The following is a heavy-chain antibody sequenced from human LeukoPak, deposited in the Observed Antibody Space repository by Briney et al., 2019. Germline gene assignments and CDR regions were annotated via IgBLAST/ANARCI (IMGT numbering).Heavy chain of an antibody. V-gene: IGHV4-34*01. CDR3: ARGGGSYSRDAFDI. CDR2: INHSGST. J-gene: IGHJ3*02. Sequence: SETLSLTCAVYGGSFSGYYWSWIRQPPGKGLEWIGEINHSGSTNYNPSLKSRVTISVDTSKNQFSLKLSSVTATDTAVYYCARGGGSYSRDAFDIWGQGTMVTVSS. CDR1: GGSFSGYY. D-gene: IGHD1-26*01.